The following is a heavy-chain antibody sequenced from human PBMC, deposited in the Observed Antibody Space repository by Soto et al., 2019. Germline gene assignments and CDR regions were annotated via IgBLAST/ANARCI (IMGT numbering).Heavy chain of an antibody. V-gene: IGHV4-34*01. Sequence: SETLSLTCAVYGGSFSGYWSWIRQPPGKGLEWIGDINYGGSANYNPSLKSRVTISVDKSKNQFSLKLSSVTAADTAVYYCARAGIAAAGTLYYYYGMDVWGQGTTVTVSS. D-gene: IGHD6-13*01. CDR3: ARAGIAAAGTLYYYYGMDV. CDR2: INYGGSA. CDR1: GGSFSGY. J-gene: IGHJ6*02.